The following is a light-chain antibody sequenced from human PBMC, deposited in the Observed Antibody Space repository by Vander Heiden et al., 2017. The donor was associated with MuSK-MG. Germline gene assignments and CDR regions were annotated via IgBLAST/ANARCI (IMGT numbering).Light chain of an antibody. V-gene: IGLV3-1*01. CDR1: KLGHKY. J-gene: IGLJ2*01. Sequence: SYQLPQPPSVSVSPGQTASITCSGDKLGHKYACWYQQKPGQSPVLVIYQDSKRPSGIPGRFSGSNAGNTATLTISGTQAMDEADYYCQAWDSSTAVVFGGGTKLTVL. CDR3: QAWDSSTAVV. CDR2: QDS.